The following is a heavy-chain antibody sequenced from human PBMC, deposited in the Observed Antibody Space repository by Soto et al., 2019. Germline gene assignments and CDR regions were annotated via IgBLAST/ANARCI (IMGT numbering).Heavy chain of an antibody. D-gene: IGHD3-10*01. Sequence: QVQLVQSGAEVKRPGSSVKVSCKASGDTFNFYSINWVRQAPGLGLEWMGRVNPILSMSNYAQRFQGRVTMSADKSTSTAYMELRGLRSEDRAIYYCATSYGSGYRAFDFWRQGALVTVSS. J-gene: IGHJ4*02. CDR3: ATSYGSGYRAFDF. CDR2: VNPILSMS. V-gene: IGHV1-69*04. CDR1: GDTFNFYS.